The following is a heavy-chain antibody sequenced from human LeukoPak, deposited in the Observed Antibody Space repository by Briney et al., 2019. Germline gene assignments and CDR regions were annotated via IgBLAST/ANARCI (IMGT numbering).Heavy chain of an antibody. Sequence: SETLSLTCTVSGGSISSSSYYWGWIRQPPGKGPEWIGSIYYSGSTYYNPSLKSRVTISVDTSKNQFSLKLSSVTAADTAVYYCARHAFRYYDSSGFPDFDYWGQGTLVTVSS. J-gene: IGHJ4*02. D-gene: IGHD3-22*01. CDR2: IYYSGST. CDR1: GGSISSSSYY. CDR3: ARHAFRYYDSSGFPDFDY. V-gene: IGHV4-39*01.